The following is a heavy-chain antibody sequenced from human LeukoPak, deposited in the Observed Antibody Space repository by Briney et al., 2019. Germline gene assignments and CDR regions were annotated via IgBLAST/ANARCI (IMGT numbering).Heavy chain of an antibody. CDR2: ISGGGDIT. D-gene: IGHD6-6*01. CDR3: GKDVRAIAPRYFDF. J-gene: IGHJ4*02. CDR1: GFTFSSYA. V-gene: IGHV3-23*01. Sequence: PGGSLRLSCAASGFTFSSYAMSWVRQAPGKGLEWVSGISGGGDITYYADSVKGRFTITRDNSNDTLYLQMNSLRAEDTALYYCGKDVRAIAPRYFDFWGQGTLVTVSS.